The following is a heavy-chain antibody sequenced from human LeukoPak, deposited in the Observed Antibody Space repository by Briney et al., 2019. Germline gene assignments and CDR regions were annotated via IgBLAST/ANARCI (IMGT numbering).Heavy chain of an antibody. V-gene: IGHV3-7*01. D-gene: IGHD3-16*01. J-gene: IGHJ5*02. CDR3: ARDDGGNWFAP. CDR1: GFTFSSYW. CDR2: IKQDGSEK. Sequence: GGSLRLSCAASGFTFSSYWMSWVRQAPGKGLEWVANIKQDGSEKYYVDSVKGRFTISRDNAKNSLYLQMNSLRAEDTVVYYRARDDGGNWFAPGGQGPLAPVSS.